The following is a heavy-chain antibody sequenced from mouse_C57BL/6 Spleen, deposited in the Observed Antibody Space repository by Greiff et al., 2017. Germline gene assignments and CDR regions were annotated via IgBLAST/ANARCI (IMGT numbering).Heavy chain of an antibody. V-gene: IGHV1-64*01. CDR1: GYTFTSYW. CDR3: ASEANWDAVVY. D-gene: IGHD4-1*01. Sequence: QVQLQQPGAELVKPGASVKLSCKASGYTFTSYWLPWVKQRPGPGLEWIGMIHPNSGSTNYNEKFKSKANLTVDKSSSTAYMQLSSLTTQDSAVYYCASEANWDAVVYWGQGTTLTVSS. J-gene: IGHJ2*01. CDR2: IHPNSGST.